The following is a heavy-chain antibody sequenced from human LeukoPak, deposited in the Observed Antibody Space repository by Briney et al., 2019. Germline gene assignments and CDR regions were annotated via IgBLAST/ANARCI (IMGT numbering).Heavy chain of an antibody. CDR2: IYYSGST. J-gene: IGHJ4*02. CDR3: ASGAGGVYFDY. V-gene: IGHV4-59*01. D-gene: IGHD1-26*01. Sequence: PSETLSLTCTVSGGSISSYYWSWIRQPPGKGLEWIGYIYYSGSTNYNPSLKSRVTISVDTSKNQFSLKLSSVTAADTAVYYCASGAGGVYFDYWGQGTLVTVSS. CDR1: GGSISSYY.